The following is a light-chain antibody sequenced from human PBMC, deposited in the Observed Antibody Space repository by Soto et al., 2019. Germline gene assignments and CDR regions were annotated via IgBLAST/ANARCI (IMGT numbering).Light chain of an antibody. CDR3: QQYNSYWT. V-gene: IGKV1-5*01. J-gene: IGKJ1*01. CDR1: QTISSW. Sequence: DIELTQCPSTLSGSVGDRLTLNCRASQTISSWLAWYAKKPGKAPKLLIYDASSSESGVPSMISSSGSGTEFTLTISSLQPDYFATDYCQQYNSYWTFGPGTQVDTK. CDR2: DAS.